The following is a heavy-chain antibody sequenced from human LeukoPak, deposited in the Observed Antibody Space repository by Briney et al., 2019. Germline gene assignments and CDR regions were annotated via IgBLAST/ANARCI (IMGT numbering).Heavy chain of an antibody. D-gene: IGHD2-15*01. V-gene: IGHV3-30*18. J-gene: IGHJ6*03. CDR1: GFTFSGYG. CDR3: AKVMPPGRIRFYSYYMDV. CDR2: ISYDGGNK. Sequence: GRSLRLSCAASGFTFSGYGMHWVRQAPGKGLEWVSIISYDGGNKYYAESVKGRFTISRDKSKNTLSLQMNGLRVEDTAVYYCAKVMPPGRIRFYSYYMDVWGKGTTVTVS.